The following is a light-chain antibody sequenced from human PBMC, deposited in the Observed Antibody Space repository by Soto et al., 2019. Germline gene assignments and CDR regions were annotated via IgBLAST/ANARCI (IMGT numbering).Light chain of an antibody. Sequence: EIVLTQSPGTLSLSPGERATLSCRASQSIASSYLAWYQQKPGQPPRLLLYRTFNRATGIPDSFSASPSGTDFPLTISRLEPDDFPVYFCQQFSRPPLSFGGGTKVEI. J-gene: IGKJ4*01. CDR1: QSIASSY. V-gene: IGKV3-20*01. CDR3: QQFSRPPLS. CDR2: RTF.